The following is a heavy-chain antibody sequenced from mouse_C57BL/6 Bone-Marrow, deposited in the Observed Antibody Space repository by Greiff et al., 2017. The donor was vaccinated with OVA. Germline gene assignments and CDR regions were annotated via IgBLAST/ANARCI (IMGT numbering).Heavy chain of an antibody. V-gene: IGHV1-74*01. D-gene: IGHD1-1*01. J-gene: IGHJ3*01. Sequence: QVHVKQPGAELVKPGASVKVSCKASGYTFTSYWMHWVKQRPGQGLEWIGRIHPSDSDTNYNQKFKGKATLTVDKSSSTAYMQLSSLTSEDSAVYYCAIGIYYYGSAWFAYWGQGTLVTVSA. CDR3: AIGIYYYGSAWFAY. CDR1: GYTFTSYW. CDR2: IHPSDSDT.